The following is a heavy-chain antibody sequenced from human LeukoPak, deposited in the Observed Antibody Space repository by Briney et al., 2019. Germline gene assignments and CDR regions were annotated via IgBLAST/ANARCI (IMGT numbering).Heavy chain of an antibody. Sequence: GWIRQPAGKGLEWMGIIYPGDSDTRYSPSFQGQVTISADKSISTAYLQWSSLKASDTAMYYCARHPDYDSSGYLDYWGQGTLVTVSS. D-gene: IGHD3-22*01. CDR3: ARHPDYDSSGYLDY. J-gene: IGHJ4*02. V-gene: IGHV5-51*01. CDR2: IYPGDSDT.